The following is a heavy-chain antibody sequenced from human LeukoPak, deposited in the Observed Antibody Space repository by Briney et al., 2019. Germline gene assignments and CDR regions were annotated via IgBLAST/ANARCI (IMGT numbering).Heavy chain of an antibody. Sequence: PSETLSLTCSVSGGSISSSSYYWGWIRQPPGKGLEWIGTIYYSGRTYYNPSLKSRVTISVDTSKNQFSLKLSSVTAADTAAYYCARPRTPLENDAFDIWGQGTMVTVSS. CDR1: GGSISSSSYY. J-gene: IGHJ3*02. CDR3: ARPRTPLENDAFDI. D-gene: IGHD1-1*01. CDR2: IYYSGRT. V-gene: IGHV4-39*07.